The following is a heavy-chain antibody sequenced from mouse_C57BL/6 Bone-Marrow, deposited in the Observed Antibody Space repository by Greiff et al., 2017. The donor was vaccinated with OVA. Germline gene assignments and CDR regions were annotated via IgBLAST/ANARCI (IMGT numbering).Heavy chain of an antibody. CDR1: GYTFTSYG. V-gene: IGHV1-81*01. Sequence: QVQLQQSGAELARPRASVKLSCKASGYTFTSYGISWVKQRTGQGLEWIGEIYPRSGNTYYNEKFKGKATLTADKSSSTAYMELRSLTSEDSAVYCWAGSVYYGRSYCYVDYWGQGTTLTVSS. CDR2: IYPRSGNT. CDR3: AGSVYYGRSYCYVDY. D-gene: IGHD1-1*01. J-gene: IGHJ2*01.